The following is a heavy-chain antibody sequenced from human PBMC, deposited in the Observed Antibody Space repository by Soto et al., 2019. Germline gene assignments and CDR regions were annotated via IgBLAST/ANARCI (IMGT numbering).Heavy chain of an antibody. D-gene: IGHD5-12*01. J-gene: IGHJ4*02. CDR3: ARTQMATLYFDY. CDR1: GGSISSYY. CDR2: IYYSGTI. V-gene: IGHV4-59*01. Sequence: SETLSITCTVSGGSISSYYWSWIRQPPGKGLEWIGYIYYSGTIKYNPSLKSRVTISVDTSKNQFSLKLGSVTAADTAVYYCARTQMATLYFDYWGQGTLVTVS.